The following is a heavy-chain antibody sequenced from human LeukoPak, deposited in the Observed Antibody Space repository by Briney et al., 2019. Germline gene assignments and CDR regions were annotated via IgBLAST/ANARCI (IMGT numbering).Heavy chain of an antibody. J-gene: IGHJ3*02. Sequence: SVKVSCKASGGTFSSYAISWVRQAPGQGLEWMGGIIPIFGTANYAQKFQGRVTITADESTSTAYMELSSLRSEDTAVYYCARDREYSSSSYAFDIWGQGTMATVSS. CDR3: ARDREYSSSSYAFDI. CDR1: GGTFSSYA. CDR2: IIPIFGTA. D-gene: IGHD6-6*01. V-gene: IGHV1-69*13.